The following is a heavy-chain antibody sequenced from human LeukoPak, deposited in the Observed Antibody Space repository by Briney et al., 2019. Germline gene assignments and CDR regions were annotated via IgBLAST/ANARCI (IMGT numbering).Heavy chain of an antibody. CDR1: GYTFTGYY. CDR3: AILGAGSYWVTSYYMDV. CDR2: INPNSGGT. J-gene: IGHJ6*03. D-gene: IGHD1-26*01. V-gene: IGHV1-2*02. Sequence: ASVKVSCKASGYTFTGYYMHWVRQAPGQGLEWMGWINPNSGGTNYAQKFQGRVTMTRDTSISTAYMELSRLRSDDTAVYYCAILGAGSYWVTSYYMDVWGKGTTVTVSS.